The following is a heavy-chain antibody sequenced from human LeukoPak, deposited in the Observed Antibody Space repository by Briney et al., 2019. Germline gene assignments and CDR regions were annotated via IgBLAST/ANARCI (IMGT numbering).Heavy chain of an antibody. V-gene: IGHV1-2*02. CDR3: ARGKTIGYCSSTSCLIDYFDY. CDR1: GYTFTGYY. D-gene: IGHD2-2*01. Sequence: ASVKVSCKASGYTFTGYYMHWVRQAPGQGLEWMGWINPNSGGTNYAQKSQGRVTMTRDTSISTAYMELSRLRCDDTAVYYCARGKTIGYCSSTSCLIDYFDYWGQGTLVTVSS. J-gene: IGHJ4*02. CDR2: INPNSGGT.